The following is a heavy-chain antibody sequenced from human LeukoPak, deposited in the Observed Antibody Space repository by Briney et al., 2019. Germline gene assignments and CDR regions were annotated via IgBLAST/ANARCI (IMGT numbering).Heavy chain of an antibody. D-gene: IGHD2-15*01. J-gene: IGHJ4*02. CDR3: AKDRGSSGGFDY. CDR2: ISYDGSNK. Sequence: GGSLRLSCAASGFTFSSYGMHWVRQAPGKGLEWVAVISYDGSNKYYADSVKGRFTTSRDNSKNTLYLQMNSLRAEDTAVYYCAKDRGSSGGFDYWGQGTLVTVSS. V-gene: IGHV3-30*18. CDR1: GFTFSSYG.